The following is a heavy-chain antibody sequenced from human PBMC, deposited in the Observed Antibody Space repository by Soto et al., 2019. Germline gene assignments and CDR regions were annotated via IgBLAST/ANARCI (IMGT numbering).Heavy chain of an antibody. V-gene: IGHV4-59*08. CDR2: IYYSGST. J-gene: IGHJ4*02. D-gene: IGHD5-12*01. Sequence: SLTRRRPCTVADGYSTDYYWSCIRQNTGMGLEWIGYIYYSGSTDFNPSLMSRVSISVDTSKNQFSLKLRSVTAADTAVYYCASHGDGYNYGIFTGFDYVGQGTLGNV. CDR3: ASHGDGYNYGIFTGFDY. CDR1: DGYSTDYY.